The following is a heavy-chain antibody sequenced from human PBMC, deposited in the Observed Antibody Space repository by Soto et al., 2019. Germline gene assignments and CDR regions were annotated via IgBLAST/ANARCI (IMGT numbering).Heavy chain of an antibody. CDR3: ATCYGSGTDCQEDYLAF. CDR1: GFTFTNAW. CDR2: VKRKTNGGTT. V-gene: IGHV3-15*01. J-gene: IGHJ4*02. D-gene: IGHD3-10*01. Sequence: PGGSLRRSCAASGFTFTNAWMSWVRQAPGKGLEWVGRVKRKTNGGTTDYAAPVKDRFNISRDDSKNTLYLQMNNLKTEDTAVYYCATCYGSGTDCQEDYLAFWGQGTPVTVSS.